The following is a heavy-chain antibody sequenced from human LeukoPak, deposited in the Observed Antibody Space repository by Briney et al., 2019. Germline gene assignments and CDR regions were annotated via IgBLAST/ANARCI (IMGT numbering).Heavy chain of an antibody. Sequence: GGSLRLSCAASGFTFNNYAMTWVRQAPGKGLEWLSSINDNGGSTFYAASVKGQFTISRDNSKNTLSLQMSSLRAEDTAIYYCAKDRVGSRGPYYFDYWGQGTLVTVSS. CDR2: INDNGGST. J-gene: IGHJ4*02. V-gene: IGHV3-23*01. D-gene: IGHD3-10*01. CDR3: AKDRVGSRGPYYFDY. CDR1: GFTFNNYA.